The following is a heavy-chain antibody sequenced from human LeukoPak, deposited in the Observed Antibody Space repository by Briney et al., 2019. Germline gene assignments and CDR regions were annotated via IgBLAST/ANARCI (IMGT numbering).Heavy chain of an antibody. CDR3: ARRSRSGVIMITFGGVTSPRHPVDY. V-gene: IGHV4-34*01. D-gene: IGHD3-16*01. CDR2: INHSGST. J-gene: IGHJ4*02. Sequence: SETLSLTCAVYGGSFSGYYWSWIRQPPGKGLEWIGEINHSGSTNYNPSLKSRVTISVDTSKNQFSLKLSSVTAADTAVYYCARRSRSGVIMITFGGVTSPRHPVDYWGQGTLVTVSS. CDR1: GGSFSGYY.